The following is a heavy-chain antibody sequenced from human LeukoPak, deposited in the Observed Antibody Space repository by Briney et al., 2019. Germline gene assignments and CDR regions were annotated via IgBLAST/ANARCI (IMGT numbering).Heavy chain of an antibody. Sequence: HPGGSLRLSCAASGLTFSSYSMNWVRQAPGKGLEWVSYVSGSSSTVYYADSVKGRFTISRDNAKNSLYLQMNSLRAEDTAVYYCARDSSSWYYWGQGTLVTVSS. J-gene: IGHJ4*02. CDR3: ARDSSSWYY. V-gene: IGHV3-48*01. CDR2: VSGSSSTV. D-gene: IGHD6-13*01. CDR1: GLTFSSYS.